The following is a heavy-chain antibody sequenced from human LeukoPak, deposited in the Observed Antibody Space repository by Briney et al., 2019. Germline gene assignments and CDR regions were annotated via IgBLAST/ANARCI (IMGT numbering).Heavy chain of an antibody. CDR2: ISSSGSTI. V-gene: IGHV3-48*03. D-gene: IGHD3-22*01. J-gene: IGHJ3*02. Sequence: GGSLRLSCAASGFTFSSYEMNWVRQAPGKGLEWVSYISSSGSTIYYADSVKGRFTISRDDAKNSLYLQMHSLRAEDTAVYYCARDDGWSSGYYDTLDAFDIWGQGTMVIVSS. CDR3: ARDDGWSSGYYDTLDAFDI. CDR1: GFTFSSYE.